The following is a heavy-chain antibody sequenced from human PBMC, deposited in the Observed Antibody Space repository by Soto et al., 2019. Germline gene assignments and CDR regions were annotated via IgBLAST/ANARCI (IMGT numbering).Heavy chain of an antibody. Sequence: ASVKVSCKXSGYTFTSYDINWVRQATGQGLEWMGWMNPNSGNTGYAQKFQGRVTMTRNTSISTAYMELSSLRSEDTAVYYCARGLGYYHFWSGYSYYYYYYGMDVWGQGTTVTVSS. J-gene: IGHJ6*02. D-gene: IGHD3-3*01. V-gene: IGHV1-8*01. CDR3: ARGLGYYHFWSGYSYYYYYYGMDV. CDR1: GYTFTSYD. CDR2: MNPNSGNT.